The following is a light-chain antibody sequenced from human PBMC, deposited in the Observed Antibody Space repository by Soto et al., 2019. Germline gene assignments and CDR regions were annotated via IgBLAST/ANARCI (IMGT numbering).Light chain of an antibody. J-gene: IGKJ2*01. CDR3: QQYGNSPQT. Sequence: EIVLTQSPGTLSLSPAERATLSCRASQSVNNNYLAWFQQKPGQAPRLLIYGASSRATGIPDRFSGSGSGTGFTLTISRLEPEDFAVYYCQQYGNSPQTFGQGTKVEIK. V-gene: IGKV3-20*01. CDR1: QSVNNNY. CDR2: GAS.